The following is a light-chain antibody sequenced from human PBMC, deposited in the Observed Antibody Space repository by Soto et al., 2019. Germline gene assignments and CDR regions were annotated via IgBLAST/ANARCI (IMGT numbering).Light chain of an antibody. CDR3: NSYTGGSNLFV. J-gene: IGLJ1*01. CDR2: DVS. V-gene: IGLV2-14*03. CDR1: SSDVGAYNY. Sequence: QSALTQPASVSGSPGQSITISCTGTSSDVGAYNYVSWYQQHPGKAPKVLIYDVSNRPSGVSNRFSGSKSGNTASLTISGLQAEDEADYYCNSYTGGSNLFVFGTGDKLTGL.